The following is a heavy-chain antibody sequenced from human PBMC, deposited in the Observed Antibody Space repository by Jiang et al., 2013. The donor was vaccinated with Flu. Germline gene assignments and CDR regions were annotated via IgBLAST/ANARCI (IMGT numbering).Heavy chain of an antibody. CDR1: GFTFSSYW. CDR2: IKQDGSEK. V-gene: IGHV3-7*03. Sequence: VESGGGLVQPGGSLRLSCAASGFTFSSYWMSWVRQAPGKGLEWVANIKQDGSEKYYVDSVKGRFTISRDNAKNSLYLQMNSLRAEDTAVYYCARVRLQGFLDSLGFDYWGQGTLVTVSS. CDR3: ARVRLQGFLDSLGFDY. D-gene: IGHD3/OR15-3a*01. J-gene: IGHJ4*02.